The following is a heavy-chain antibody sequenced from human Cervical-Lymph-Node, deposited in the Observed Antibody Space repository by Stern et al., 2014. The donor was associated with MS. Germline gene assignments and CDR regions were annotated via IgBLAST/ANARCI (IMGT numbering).Heavy chain of an antibody. CDR3: ARGWIQVWSTNWYFDL. J-gene: IGHJ2*01. CDR2: IYTSGST. V-gene: IGHV4-61*02. D-gene: IGHD5-18*01. CDR1: GGSISSGSYY. Sequence: QVQLQESGPGLVKPSQTLSLTCTVSGGSISSGSYYWSWIRQPAGKGLEWIGCIYTSGSTNYNPSLKSRVTISVDTSKTQSSLTLSSVTAADTAVYYCARGWIQVWSTNWYFDLWGRGTLVTVSS.